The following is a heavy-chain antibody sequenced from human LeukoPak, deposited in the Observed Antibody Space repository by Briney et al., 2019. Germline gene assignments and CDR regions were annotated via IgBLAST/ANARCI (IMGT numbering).Heavy chain of an antibody. J-gene: IGHJ6*04. CDR3: ARDSRLDGDYEYYFYYGMDV. V-gene: IGHV3-11*06. D-gene: IGHD4-17*01. CDR1: EFTFSDYY. Sequence: GGSLRLSCAASEFTFSDYYMNWIRQAPGKGLGRVSYISSSGSYTKYADSVKGRFTISRDNAKNSLYLQMTSLRAEATAVYYCARDSRLDGDYEYYFYYGMDVWGKGTTVTVSS. CDR2: ISSSGSYT.